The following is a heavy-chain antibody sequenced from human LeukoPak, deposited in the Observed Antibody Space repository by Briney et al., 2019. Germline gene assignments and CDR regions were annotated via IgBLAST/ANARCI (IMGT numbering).Heavy chain of an antibody. CDR2: ISSSSSYT. CDR3: ARGPTYYYDSSGYSFFFQH. J-gene: IGHJ1*01. Sequence: GGSLRLSCAASGFTFSDYYMSWIRQAPGKGLEWVSYISSSSSYTNYADSVKGRFTTSRDNAKNSLYLQMNSLRAEDTAVYYCARGPTYYYDSSGYSFFFQHWGQGTLVTVSS. V-gene: IGHV3-11*06. CDR1: GFTFSDYY. D-gene: IGHD3-22*01.